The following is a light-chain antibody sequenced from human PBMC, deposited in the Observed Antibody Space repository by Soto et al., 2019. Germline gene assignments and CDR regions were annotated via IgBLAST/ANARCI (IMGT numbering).Light chain of an antibody. CDR3: SSYAGSNNLI. CDR1: SSDLGGYNY. CDR2: EVS. J-gene: IGLJ2*01. Sequence: QSVLTQPPSASGSPGQSVTISCTGTSSDLGGYNYVSWYQQHPGKAPKLMIYEVSLRPSGVPDRFSGSKSGNTASLTVSGLQAEDDADYYCSSYAGSNNLIFGGGTKLTVL. V-gene: IGLV2-8*01.